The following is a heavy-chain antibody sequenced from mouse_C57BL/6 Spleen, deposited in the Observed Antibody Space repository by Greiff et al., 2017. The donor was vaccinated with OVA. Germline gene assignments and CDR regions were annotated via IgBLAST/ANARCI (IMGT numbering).Heavy chain of an antibody. CDR2: IYPGDGDT. CDR3: AIRVYHWYYGV. V-gene: IGHV1-80*01. Sequence: QVQLQQSGAELVKPGASVKISCKASGYAFSSYWMNWVKQRPGKGLEWIGQIYPGDGDTNYNGKFKGKATLTADTSSSTAYMQLSSLTSEDSAVYFCAIRVYHWYYGVWGTGTTGTVSS. J-gene: IGHJ1*03. D-gene: IGHD2-10*02. CDR1: GYAFSSYW.